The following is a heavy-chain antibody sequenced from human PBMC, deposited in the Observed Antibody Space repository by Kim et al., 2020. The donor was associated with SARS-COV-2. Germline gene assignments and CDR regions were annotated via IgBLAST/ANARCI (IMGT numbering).Heavy chain of an antibody. V-gene: IGHV4-61*01. CDR1: GGSVSSGSYY. J-gene: IGHJ4*02. D-gene: IGHD3-10*01. CDR2: IYYSGST. Sequence: SETLSLTCTVSGGSVSSGSYYWSWIRQPPGKGLEWIGYIYYSGSTNYNPSLKSRVTISVDTSKNQFSLKLSSVTAADTAVYYCARAPYITMVRGVRSGTGMFDYWGQGTLVTVSS. CDR3: ARAPYITMVRGVRSGTGMFDY.